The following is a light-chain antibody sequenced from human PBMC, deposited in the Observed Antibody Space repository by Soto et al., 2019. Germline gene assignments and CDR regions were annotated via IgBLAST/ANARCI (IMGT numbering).Light chain of an antibody. CDR2: KAS. CDR3: QHYNSYSEA. J-gene: IGKJ1*01. Sequence: DIQMTQSPSTLSGSVGDRVTITCRASQTISSWLAWYQQKPGKAPKLLIYKASTLKSGVPSRFSGSGSGTEFTLTISCLQPDDFATYYCQHYNSYSEAVGQGTKVDIK. CDR1: QTISSW. V-gene: IGKV1-5*03.